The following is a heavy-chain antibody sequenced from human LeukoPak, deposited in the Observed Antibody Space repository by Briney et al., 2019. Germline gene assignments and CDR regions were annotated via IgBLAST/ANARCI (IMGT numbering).Heavy chain of an antibody. J-gene: IGHJ6*03. CDR1: GYTFTSYD. Sequence: ASVKVSCKASGYTFTSYDINWVRQATGQGLEWMGWMNPNSGNTGYAQKFQGRVTITRNTSISTAYMELSSLRSEDTAVYYCARAYSSGWSYYYYYMDVWGKGTTVTVSS. D-gene: IGHD6-19*01. CDR2: MNPNSGNT. CDR3: ARAYSSGWSYYYYYMDV. V-gene: IGHV1-8*01.